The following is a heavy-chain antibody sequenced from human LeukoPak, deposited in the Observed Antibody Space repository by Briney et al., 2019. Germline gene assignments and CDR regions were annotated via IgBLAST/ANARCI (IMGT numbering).Heavy chain of an antibody. CDR3: ARGYSSSWYYFDY. Sequence: GGSLRLSCAASGFTFSSYNMNWVHQAPGKGLEWVSSISSSSSYIYYADSVKGRFTISRDNAKNSLYLQMNSLRAEDTAVYYCARGYSSSWYYFDYWGQGTLVTVSS. CDR2: ISSSSSYI. J-gene: IGHJ4*02. V-gene: IGHV3-21*01. CDR1: GFTFSSYN. D-gene: IGHD6-13*01.